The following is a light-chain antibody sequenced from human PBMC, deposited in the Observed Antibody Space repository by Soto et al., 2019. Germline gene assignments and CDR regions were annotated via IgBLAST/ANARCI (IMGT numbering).Light chain of an antibody. J-gene: IGLJ1*01. CDR3: ATWDDSLNGFYV. Sequence: QSALTQPASVSGSPGQSITVSCTGTSSDVGGHNYVSWFQQHPGQAPKLLIYEVTTRPSGVSTRFSGSKSGTSASLAISGLRSDDEADYFCATWDDSLNGFYVFGTGTKLTVL. V-gene: IGLV2-14*01. CDR1: SSDVGGHNY. CDR2: EVT.